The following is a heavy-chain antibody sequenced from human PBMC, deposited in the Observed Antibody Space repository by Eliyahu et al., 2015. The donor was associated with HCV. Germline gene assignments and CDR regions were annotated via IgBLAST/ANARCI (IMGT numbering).Heavy chain of an antibody. CDR1: GGSFSGYY. V-gene: IGHV4-34*01. CDR3: ARADSVVVVTVSSFYFDY. J-gene: IGHJ4*02. D-gene: IGHD2-21*02. Sequence: QVQLQQWGAGLLKPSETLSLTCAVYGGSFSGYYWSWIRQPPGKGLEWIGEINHSGSTNYNPSLKSRVTMSLDTSKNQFSLKLSSVTAADTAVYYCARADSVVVVTVSSFYFDYWGQGTLVTVSS. CDR2: INHSGST.